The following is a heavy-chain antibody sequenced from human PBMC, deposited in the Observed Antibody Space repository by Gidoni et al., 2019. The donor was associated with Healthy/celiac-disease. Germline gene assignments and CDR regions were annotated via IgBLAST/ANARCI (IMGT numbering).Heavy chain of an antibody. V-gene: IGHV5-10-1*03. CDR2: IDPSDSYT. CDR3: ARLGEGMAYYYGMDV. Sequence: EVQLVQSGAEVKKPGESLRISCKGSEYSFTSYWLSWVRRMPGKGLAWMGRIDPSDSYTNYSPSFHGHVTISADKSISTAYLQWSSLKASDTAMYYCARLGEGMAYYYGMDVWGQGTTVTVSS. D-gene: IGHD1-26*01. CDR1: EYSFTSYW. J-gene: IGHJ6*02.